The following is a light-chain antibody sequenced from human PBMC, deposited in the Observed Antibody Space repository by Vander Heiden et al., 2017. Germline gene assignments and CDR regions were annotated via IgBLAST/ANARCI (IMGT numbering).Light chain of an antibody. CDR3: QQSYSTPRT. CDR2: AAS. CDR1: QRISSY. Sequence: DIQMTHSLSSLSASVGDRVTITCRASQRISSYLNWYQQKPGKAPKLLIYAASSLQSGVPSRFSGSGSGTDFTLTISSLQPEDFATYYCQQSYSTPRTFGQGTKLEIK. J-gene: IGKJ2*01. V-gene: IGKV1-39*01.